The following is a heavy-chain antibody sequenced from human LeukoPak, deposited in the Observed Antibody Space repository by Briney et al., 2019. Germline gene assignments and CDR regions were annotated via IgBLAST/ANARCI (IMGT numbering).Heavy chain of an antibody. CDR1: GFTFSGDP. CDR3: ARGGYGLGSYFYFYGMDV. V-gene: IGHV3-23*01. D-gene: IGHD3-10*01. Sequence: GGSLRLSCAASGFTFSGDPMNWVRQAPGKGLEWISGISGYGETTYYGDSVKGRFTISRDNSMNTLYLQMNSLRPEDTAVYYCARGGYGLGSYFYFYGMDVWGQGTTVTVSS. J-gene: IGHJ6*02. CDR2: ISGYGETT.